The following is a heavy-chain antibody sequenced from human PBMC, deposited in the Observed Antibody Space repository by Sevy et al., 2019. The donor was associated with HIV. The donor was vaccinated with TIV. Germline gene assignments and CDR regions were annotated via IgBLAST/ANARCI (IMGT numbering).Heavy chain of an antibody. V-gene: IGHV3-15*01. Sequence: GGSLRLSCAASGLSFSGAWMNWVRQAPGKGLEWVGRIKAKIHGGTTDYAAPVKGRFTISRDDSKNTLYLQMNSLNIDDTAVYYCTTALLDLADIDHWGQGTLVTVSS. J-gene: IGHJ4*02. CDR2: IKAKIHGGTT. CDR1: GLSFSGAW. CDR3: TTALLDLADIDH.